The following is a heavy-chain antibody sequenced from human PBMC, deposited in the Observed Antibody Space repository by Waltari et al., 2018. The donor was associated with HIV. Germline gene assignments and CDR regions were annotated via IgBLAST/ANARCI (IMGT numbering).Heavy chain of an antibody. CDR1: GYTFTTFD. V-gene: IGHV1-8*01. CDR3: ARYGSRCSTARCLYYFDF. CDR2: INPNVNRT. J-gene: IGHJ4*02. D-gene: IGHD2-2*01. Sequence: QLQLVQPGAEVKKPGASVKLSCKTSGYTFTTFDINWGRQATGQGLEWMRWINPNVNRTDSAQKFQGRLTMTRNSSISTAYMELSSLRSEDTAVYYFARYGSRCSTARCLYYFDFWGQGTLVTVSS.